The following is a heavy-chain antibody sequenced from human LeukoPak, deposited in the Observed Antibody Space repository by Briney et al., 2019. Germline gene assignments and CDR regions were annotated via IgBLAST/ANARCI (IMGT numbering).Heavy chain of an antibody. D-gene: IGHD3-16*01. CDR1: GGSFSGYY. V-gene: IGHV4-59*01. J-gene: IGHJ6*02. CDR2: IYYSGST. CDR3: ARVPLYLSYYYYGMDV. Sequence: KPSETLSLTCAVYGGSFSGYYWSWIRQPPGKGLEWIGYIYYSGSTNYNPSLKSRVTISVDTSKNQFSLKLSSVTAADTAVYYCARVPLYLSYYYYGMDVWGQGTTVTVSS.